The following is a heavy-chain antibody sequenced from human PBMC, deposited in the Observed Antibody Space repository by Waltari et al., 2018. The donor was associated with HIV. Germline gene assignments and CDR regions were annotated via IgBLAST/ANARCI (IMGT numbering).Heavy chain of an antibody. CDR3: ARLPDTPGVTWGRWFDR. Sequence: QLQLQESGPGLVKPSETLSLTCNVSGGSITSSSDYWAWIRQPPGKDLEWNGSLYYTGTPQYNPSLKSRVTISVDTSKNRFSLKLNSVTAADTAVYYCARLPDTPGVTWGRWFDRWGQGTLVTVSS. D-gene: IGHD3-3*01. CDR2: LYYTGTP. CDR1: GGSITSSSDY. J-gene: IGHJ5*02. V-gene: IGHV4-39*01.